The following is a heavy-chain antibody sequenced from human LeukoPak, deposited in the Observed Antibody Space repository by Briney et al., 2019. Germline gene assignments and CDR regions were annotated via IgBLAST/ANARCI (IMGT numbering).Heavy chain of an antibody. D-gene: IGHD2-2*01. CDR2: IYTSGST. Sequence: PSETLSLTCTVSGGSISCGSYYWSWIRQPAGKGLEWIGRIYTSGSTNYNPSLKSRVTISVDRSKNQFSLKLSSVTAADTAVYYCAREGDCSSTSCYEPQPYYMDVWGQGTLVTVSS. V-gene: IGHV4-61*02. J-gene: IGHJ4*02. CDR1: GGSISCGSYY. CDR3: AREGDCSSTSCYEPQPYYMDV.